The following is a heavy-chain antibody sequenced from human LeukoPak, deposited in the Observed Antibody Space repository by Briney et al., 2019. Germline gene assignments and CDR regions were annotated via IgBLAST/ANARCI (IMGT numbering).Heavy chain of an antibody. J-gene: IGHJ4*02. V-gene: IGHV3-7*01. CDR2: IKQDGSEK. CDR1: GFTFTSFW. CDR3: ARENSSGWSYYFDY. Sequence: GGSLRLSCAPSGFTFTSFWMSCVRGAPGEGLEWVANIKQDGSEKYYVDSVKGRFTISRDKAKNPLYLQMNSLRAEDTAVYYCARENSSGWSYYFDYSGQGTLVTVSS. D-gene: IGHD6-19*01.